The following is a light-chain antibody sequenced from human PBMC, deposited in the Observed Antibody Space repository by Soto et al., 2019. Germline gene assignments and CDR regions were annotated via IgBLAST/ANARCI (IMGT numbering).Light chain of an antibody. Sequence: EGGLTQSNDTLSVSPGERATLSCRASQYITIYLAWYQQKPGQAPRLLIYDASNRATGIPARFSGSGSGTDFTLTISSLEPDDFAVYYCQQRADLLITFAQRTRLAIK. V-gene: IGKV3-11*01. CDR1: QYITIY. CDR3: QQRADLLIT. J-gene: IGKJ5*01. CDR2: DAS.